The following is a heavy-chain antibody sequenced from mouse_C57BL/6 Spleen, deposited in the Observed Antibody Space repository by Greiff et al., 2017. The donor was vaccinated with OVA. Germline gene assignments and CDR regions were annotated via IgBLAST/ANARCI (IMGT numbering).Heavy chain of an antibody. V-gene: IGHV1-82*01. CDR1: GYAFSSSW. J-gene: IGHJ2*01. CDR3: AKYGYYVGFDY. Sequence: QVQLQQSGPELVKPGASVKISCKASGYAFSSSWMNWVKQRPGKGLEWIGRIYPGDGDTNYNGKFKGKATLTADKSSSTAYMQLSSLTSEDSAVDFWAKYGYYVGFDYWGQGTTVTVSS. D-gene: IGHD2-3*01. CDR2: IYPGDGDT.